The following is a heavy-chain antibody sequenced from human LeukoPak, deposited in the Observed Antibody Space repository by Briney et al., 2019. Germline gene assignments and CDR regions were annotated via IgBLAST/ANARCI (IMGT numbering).Heavy chain of an antibody. CDR3: ARDNRGYDY. CDR1: GGSISSSSYY. J-gene: IGHJ4*02. D-gene: IGHD3-16*01. Sequence: SETLSLTCTVSGGSISSSSYYWGWIRQPPGKGLEWIGSIYYSGSTNYNPSLKSRVTISVDTSKNQFSLKLSSVTAADTAVYYCARDNRGYDYWGQGTLVTVSS. CDR2: IYYSGST. V-gene: IGHV4-39*07.